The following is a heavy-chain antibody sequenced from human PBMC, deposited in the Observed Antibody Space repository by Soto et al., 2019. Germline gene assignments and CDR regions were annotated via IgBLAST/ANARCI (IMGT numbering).Heavy chain of an antibody. D-gene: IGHD3-22*01. Sequence: ASVKVSCTASVYIFTNHYIHWVRQAPGQGLEWMGIINPSGGSTNYLQKFQGRITMTRDTSTSTVYMELSSLRSEDTAVYFCARADYYDSSGFYYDCWGQGSLVTVSS. J-gene: IGHJ4*02. CDR3: ARADYYDSSGFYYDC. CDR1: VYIFTNHY. V-gene: IGHV1-46*01. CDR2: INPSGGST.